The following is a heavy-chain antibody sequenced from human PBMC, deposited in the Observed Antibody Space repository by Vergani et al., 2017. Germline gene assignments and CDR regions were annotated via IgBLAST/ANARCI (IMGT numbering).Heavy chain of an antibody. CDR2: INPNSGGT. V-gene: IGHV1-2*02. J-gene: IGHJ6*02. Sequence: QVQLVQSGAEVKKPGASVKVSCKASGYTFTGYYMHWVRQAPGQGLEWMGWINPNSGGTNYAQKFQGRVTMTRETSISTAYMELSRLRSDDTAVYYCARDYYDSSGYDYYYGMDVWGQGTTVTVSS. D-gene: IGHD3-22*01. CDR3: ARDYYDSSGYDYYYGMDV. CDR1: GYTFTGYY.